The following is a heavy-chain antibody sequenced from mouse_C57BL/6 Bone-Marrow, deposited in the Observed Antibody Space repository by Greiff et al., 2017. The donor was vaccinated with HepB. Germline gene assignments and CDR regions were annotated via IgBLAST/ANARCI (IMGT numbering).Heavy chain of an antibody. D-gene: IGHD1-1*01. CDR3: AIEKVTTVDLPYWYFDV. CDR2: ITPNNGGT. Sequence: VQLQQSGPELVKPGASVKISCKASGYTFTDYYMNWVKQSHGKSLEWIGDITPNNGGTSYNQKFKGKATLPVDKSSSTAYMELRSLNSEDSADYYCAIEKVTTVDLPYWYFDVWGTGTTVTVSS. CDR1: GYTFTDYY. V-gene: IGHV1-26*01. J-gene: IGHJ1*03.